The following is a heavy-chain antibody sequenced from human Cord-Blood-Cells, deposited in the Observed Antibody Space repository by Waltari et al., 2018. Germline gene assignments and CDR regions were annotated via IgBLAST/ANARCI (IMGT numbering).Heavy chain of an antibody. Sequence: QVQLQESGPGLVKPSETLSLTCTVSGGSISSHYWCWIRQPPGKGLGWIGYIYYSGSTNYNPSLKIRVTIAVDTSKNQFSLKLSAVTAADTAVYYCARAANVWSGYYFDYWGQGTLVTVSS. J-gene: IGHJ4*02. CDR1: GGSISSHY. CDR3: ARAANVWSGYYFDY. D-gene: IGHD3-3*01. V-gene: IGHV4-59*11. CDR2: IYYSGST.